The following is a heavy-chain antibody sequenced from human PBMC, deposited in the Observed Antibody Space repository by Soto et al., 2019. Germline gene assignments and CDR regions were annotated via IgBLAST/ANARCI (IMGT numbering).Heavy chain of an antibody. CDR2: ITQDGSEK. D-gene: IGHD3-16*01. CDR3: ARGGWGRSCDL. Sequence: EVQLVESGGDLVQPGGSLRISCAASGFTFSTNWMKLVRQAPAKGLEWVANITQDGSEKYYVDSVKGRFTISRDNANDSLYLQMSSLRAEDTAVSYCARGGWGRSCDLWCRGALVTVSS. V-gene: IGHV3-7*05. CDR1: GFTFSTNW. J-gene: IGHJ2*01.